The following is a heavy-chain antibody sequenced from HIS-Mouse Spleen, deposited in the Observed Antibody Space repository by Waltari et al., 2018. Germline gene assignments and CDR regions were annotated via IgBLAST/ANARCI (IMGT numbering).Heavy chain of an antibody. CDR3: AKASSGWLDY. J-gene: IGHJ4*02. Sequence: QVQLVESGGGVVQPGRSLRRSCAASGFTLSSYGMHWVRPAPGKGLEWVAVISYYGNNKYYADSVKGRFTISRDNSKNTLYLQMNSLRAEDTAVYYCAKASSGWLDYWGQGTLVTVSS. V-gene: IGHV3-30*18. CDR2: ISYYGNNK. D-gene: IGHD6-19*01. CDR1: GFTLSSYG.